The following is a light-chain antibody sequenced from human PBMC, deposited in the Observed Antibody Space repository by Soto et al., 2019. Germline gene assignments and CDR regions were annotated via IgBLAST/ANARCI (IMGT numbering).Light chain of an antibody. J-gene: IGLJ2*01. CDR3: AAWDDSRVV. Sequence: QSVLTQPPSASGTPGQRVTISCSGSSSNIGSNTVNWYHQLPGTAPKLLIYSDNQRPSGVPDRFSGSKSGTSASLAISGLQSEDEADYYCAAWDDSRVVFGGGTQLTVL. V-gene: IGLV1-44*01. CDR2: SDN. CDR1: SSNIGSNT.